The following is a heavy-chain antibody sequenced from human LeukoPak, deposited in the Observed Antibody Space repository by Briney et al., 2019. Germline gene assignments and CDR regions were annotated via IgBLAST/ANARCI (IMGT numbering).Heavy chain of an antibody. CDR1: GFTFSSYA. J-gene: IGHJ6*03. CDR2: ISGSGGST. Sequence: GGSLRLSCAASGFTFSSYAMSWVRQAPGKGLEWVSAISGSGGSTYYADSVKGRFTISRDNSKNTLYLQMNSLRAEDTAVYYCARRGRSTSCYNRQCYYYYYYMDVWGKGTTVTVSS. V-gene: IGHV3-23*01. CDR3: ARRGRSTSCYNRQCYYYYYYMDV. D-gene: IGHD2-2*02.